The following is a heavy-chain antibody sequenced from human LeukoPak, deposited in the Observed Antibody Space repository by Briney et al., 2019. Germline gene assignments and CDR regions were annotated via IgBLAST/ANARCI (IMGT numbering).Heavy chain of an antibody. D-gene: IGHD3-9*01. CDR3: ARSVLTAYLINDY. CDR2: INPSSGGT. V-gene: IGHV1-2*02. Sequence: ASVKLSCKASGYTFTGYYMHWVRQAPGQGLEWMGWINPSSGGTNYAQKFQGRVTITRDTSISTAYMDLYRLTSDDTAVYYCARSVLTAYLINDYWGQGTLVTVSS. J-gene: IGHJ4*02. CDR1: GYTFTGYY.